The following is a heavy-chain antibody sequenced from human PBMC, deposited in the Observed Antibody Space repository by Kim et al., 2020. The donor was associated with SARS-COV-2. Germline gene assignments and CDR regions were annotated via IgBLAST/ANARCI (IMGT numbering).Heavy chain of an antibody. CDR2: IRRDGTSK. D-gene: IGHD6-13*01. CDR3: AKTSGDQLAGADAFVT. Sequence: GGSLRLSCAAFGFTFSGYGMNWVRQTPGKGLEWVALIRRDGTSKFYVDSVKGRFTISRDKSENTVYLQMNSLRDEDTAVYYCAKTSGDQLAGADAFVTWG. J-gene: IGHJ3*02. CDR1: GFTFSGYG. V-gene: IGHV3-30*02.